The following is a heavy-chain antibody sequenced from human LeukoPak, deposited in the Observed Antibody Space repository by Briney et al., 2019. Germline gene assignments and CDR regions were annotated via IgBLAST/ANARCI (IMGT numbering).Heavy chain of an antibody. CDR3: ARDYDSSGYLVN. CDR2: INPNSGGT. D-gene: IGHD3-22*01. CDR1: GYTFTGYY. V-gene: IGHV1-2*02. J-gene: IGHJ4*02. Sequence: ASVKVSCKASGYTFTGYYMHWVRQAPGQGLEWMGWINPNSGGTNYAQKFQGRVTMTRDTSISTAYMELSRLRSDDTAVYYRARDYDSSGYLVNWGQGTLVTVSS.